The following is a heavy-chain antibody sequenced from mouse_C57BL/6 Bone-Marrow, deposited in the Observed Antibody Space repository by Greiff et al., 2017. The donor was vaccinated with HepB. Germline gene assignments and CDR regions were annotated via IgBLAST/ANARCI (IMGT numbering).Heavy chain of an antibody. CDR2: IWSGGST. V-gene: IGHV2-2*01. CDR1: GFSLTSYG. CDR3: ARCPITTVVASNWYFDV. D-gene: IGHD1-1*01. J-gene: IGHJ1*03. Sequence: VQRVESGPGLVQPSQSLSITCTVSGFSLTSYGVHWVRQSPGKGLEWLGVIWSGGSTDYNAAFISRLSISKDNSKSQVFFKMNSLQADDTAIYYCARCPITTVVASNWYFDVWGTGTTVTVSS.